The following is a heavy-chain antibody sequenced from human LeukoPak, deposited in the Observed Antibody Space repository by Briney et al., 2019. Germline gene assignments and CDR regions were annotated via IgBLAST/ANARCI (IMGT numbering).Heavy chain of an antibody. V-gene: IGHV3-11*06. CDR1: GFTFSDYY. J-gene: IGHJ3*02. CDR3: ARDLGYCSSTSCSDAFDI. Sequence: GGSLRLSCAASGFTFSDYYMSWVRQAPGKGLEWVSYISSSSSYKNYEDSVKGRFTISRDNAKNSLYLQMNSLRAEDTAVYYCARDLGYCSSTSCSDAFDIWGQGTMVTVSS. D-gene: IGHD2-2*01. CDR2: ISSSSSYK.